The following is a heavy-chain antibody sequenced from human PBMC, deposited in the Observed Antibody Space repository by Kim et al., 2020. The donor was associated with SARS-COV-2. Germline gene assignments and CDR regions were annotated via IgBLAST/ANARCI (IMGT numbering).Heavy chain of an antibody. V-gene: IGHV3-30*18. J-gene: IGHJ6*02. D-gene: IGHD6-25*01. CDR3: AKDRGSAYYYYYGMDV. CDR1: GFTFSRYG. CDR2: ISYDGSHK. Sequence: GGSLRLSCAASGFTFSRYGMHWVRQAPGKGLEWVAIISYDGSHKYYVDSVKGRLTVSRDNSENTLYLQMNSLRAEDTAVYYCAKDRGSAYYYYYGMDVWGQGTRSPSP.